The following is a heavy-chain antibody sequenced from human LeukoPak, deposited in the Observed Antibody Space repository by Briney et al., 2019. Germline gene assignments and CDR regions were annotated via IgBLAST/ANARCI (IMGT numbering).Heavy chain of an antibody. J-gene: IGHJ4*02. Sequence: GGSLRLSCAASGFAFSRNDMSWVRQAPGKGLEWVSSIGGSGTRTYYADSVKGRFTISRDTSKNTLYLQMNSLRAEDAAVYYCAKYRGFGDSYDSWGQGTLVTVSS. D-gene: IGHD3-10*01. CDR1: GFAFSRND. V-gene: IGHV3-23*01. CDR3: AKYRGFGDSYDS. CDR2: IGGSGTRT.